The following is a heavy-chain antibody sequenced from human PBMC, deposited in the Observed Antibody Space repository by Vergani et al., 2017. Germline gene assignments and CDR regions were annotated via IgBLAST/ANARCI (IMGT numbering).Heavy chain of an antibody. D-gene: IGHD3-10*01. CDR1: GFTFSNAW. V-gene: IGHV3-15*01. J-gene: IGHJ5*02. CDR2: IKSKTDGGTT. CDR3: TTDPKSLVRGATGDWFDP. Sequence: EVQLVESGGGLVKPGGSLRLSCAASGFTFSNAWMCWVRQAPGKGLEWVGRIKSKTDGGTTDYAAPVKGRFTISRDDSKNTLYLQMNSLKTEDTAVYYCTTDPKSLVRGATGDWFDPWGQGTLVTVSS.